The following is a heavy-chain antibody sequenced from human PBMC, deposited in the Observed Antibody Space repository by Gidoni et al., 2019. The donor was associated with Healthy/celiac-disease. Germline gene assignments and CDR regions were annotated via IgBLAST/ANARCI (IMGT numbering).Heavy chain of an antibody. J-gene: IGHJ5*02. CDR1: GFTVSSNY. CDR3: ARDHSSSRGWFDP. CDR2: IYSCGST. D-gene: IGHD6-13*01. V-gene: IGHV3-66*01. Sequence: EVQLVESGGGLVQPGGALRLSCAASGFTVSSNYMNWVRQAPGKGLEWVSVIYSCGSTYYADSVKGRFTISRDNSKNTLYLQMNSLRAEDTAVYYCARDHSSSRGWFDPWGQGTLVTVSS.